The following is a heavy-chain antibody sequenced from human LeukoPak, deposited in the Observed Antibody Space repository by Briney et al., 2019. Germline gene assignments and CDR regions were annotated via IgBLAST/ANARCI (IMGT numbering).Heavy chain of an antibody. CDR3: ARALGSSVTHYYMDV. CDR1: GGSINSYY. V-gene: IGHV4-59*01. D-gene: IGHD6-6*01. Sequence: SETLSLTCTVSGGSINSYYWSWIRQPPGKGLEWIGYIYYSGSTKYNPSLGSRVTISVDTSKNQFSLKLSSVTAADTAVYYCARALGSSVTHYYMDVWGKGTTVTVSS. J-gene: IGHJ6*03. CDR2: IYYSGST.